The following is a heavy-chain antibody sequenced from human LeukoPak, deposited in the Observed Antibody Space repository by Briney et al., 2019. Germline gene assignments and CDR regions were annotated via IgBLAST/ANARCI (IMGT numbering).Heavy chain of an antibody. CDR1: GYSFTSYY. CDR2: INPSGSST. V-gene: IGHV1-46*01. CDR3: ARDIYTSGSLGY. J-gene: IGHJ4*02. D-gene: IGHD3-10*01. Sequence: ASVKVSCKASGYSFTSYYIHWVRQAPGQGLEWRGIINPSGSSTSYAPKFQGRVTMTRDTSTSTVYMELSSLRSEDTAVYYCARDIYTSGSLGYWGQGTLVTVSS.